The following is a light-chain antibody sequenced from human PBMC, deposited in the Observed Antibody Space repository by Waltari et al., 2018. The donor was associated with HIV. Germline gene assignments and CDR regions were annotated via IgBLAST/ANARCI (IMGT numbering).Light chain of an antibody. V-gene: IGLV6-57*01. J-gene: IGLJ3*02. CDR2: ESY. Sequence: NFMLTQPHSVSESPGKTVTISCTRNSGGITSSFVQWYQRRPGSSPTTVIYESYFRPSGIPARFSGSIDRSSNSASLTISGLKTEDEADYYCQSYDGSENWVFGGGTKLTVL. CDR3: QSYDGSENWV. CDR1: SGGITSSF.